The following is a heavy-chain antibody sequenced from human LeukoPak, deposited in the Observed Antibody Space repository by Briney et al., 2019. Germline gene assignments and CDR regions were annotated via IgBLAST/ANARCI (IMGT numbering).Heavy chain of an antibody. CDR1: ADSFSSHY. V-gene: IGHV4-59*11. CDR3: ARDLVTVTKGFDI. D-gene: IGHD4-17*01. CDR2: ISFIGST. Sequence: SETLSLTCAVSADSFSSHYWTWIRQPPGKGLEWIGYISFIGSTNYNPSLKSRGTISIDTSKNEFSLKLSYVTAADTAVYYCARDLVTVTKGFDIWGQGTMVTVSS. J-gene: IGHJ3*02.